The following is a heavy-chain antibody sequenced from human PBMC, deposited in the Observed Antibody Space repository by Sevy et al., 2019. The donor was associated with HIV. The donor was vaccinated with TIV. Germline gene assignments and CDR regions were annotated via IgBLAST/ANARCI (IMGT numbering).Heavy chain of an antibody. Sequence: ASVKVSCKASGYTFTGYYMHWVRQAPGQGLEWMGWINPNSGGTNYAQKFQGRVTMTRDTSISTAYMELSRLRSDDTAVYYCARARAYDYVWGSYRYTTGLVDYWGRNPGHRLL. D-gene: IGHD3-16*02. CDR3: ARARAYDYVWGSYRYTTGLVDY. CDR1: GYTFTGYY. CDR2: INPNSGGT. J-gene: IGHJ4*01. V-gene: IGHV1-2*02.